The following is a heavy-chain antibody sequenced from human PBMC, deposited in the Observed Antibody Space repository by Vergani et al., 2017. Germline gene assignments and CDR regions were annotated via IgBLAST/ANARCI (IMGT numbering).Heavy chain of an antibody. V-gene: IGHV1-69*12. CDR2: IIPIFGTA. Sequence: QVQLVQSGAEVKKPGSSVKVSCKASGGTFSSYAISWVRQAPGQGLEWMGGIIPIFGTANYAQKFQGRVTITADESTSTAYMELSSLRSEDTAVYYCARPGDSGSYARRGYYFDDWGQGTLVTVSS. D-gene: IGHD1-26*01. CDR1: GGTFSSYA. CDR3: ARPGDSGSYARRGYYFDD. J-gene: IGHJ4*02.